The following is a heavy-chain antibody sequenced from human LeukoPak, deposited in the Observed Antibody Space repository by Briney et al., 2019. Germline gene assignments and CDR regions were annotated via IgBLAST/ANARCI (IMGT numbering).Heavy chain of an antibody. J-gene: IGHJ4*02. Sequence: GGSLRLSCAASGFTFDDYAMHWVRQAPGEGLEWVSGISWNSGSIGYADSVKGRFTISRDNAKNSLYLQMNSLRAEDTALYYCAKASGSMVRGVIMYYFDYWGQGTLVTVSS. CDR2: ISWNSGSI. CDR1: GFTFDDYA. D-gene: IGHD3-10*01. V-gene: IGHV3-9*01. CDR3: AKASGSMVRGVIMYYFDY.